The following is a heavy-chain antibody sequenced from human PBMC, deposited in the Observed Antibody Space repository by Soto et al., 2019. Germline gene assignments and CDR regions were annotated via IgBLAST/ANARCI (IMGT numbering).Heavy chain of an antibody. CDR1: GNSISSYY. CDR3: VRQELSGSYTTYSDY. CDR2: IYYSGIT. V-gene: IGHV4-59*08. J-gene: IGHJ4*02. Sequence: SETLSLTCTVSGNSISSYYWSWIRQPPGKRLEWIGYIYYSGITNYNPSLKSRVTISVDTSKNQFSLKLSSVTAADTAVYYCVRQELSGSYTTYSDYWGQGTLVTVSS. D-gene: IGHD1-26*01.